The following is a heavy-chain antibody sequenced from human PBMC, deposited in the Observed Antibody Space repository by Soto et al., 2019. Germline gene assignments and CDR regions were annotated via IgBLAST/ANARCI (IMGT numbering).Heavy chain of an antibody. CDR2: VKDSGST. CDR1: GASFSGNY. Sequence: ESLGLTWSVYGASFSGNYWSGIRQPPGKRPEWIGEVKDSGSTNYNPSLRSRVTISVDMSKNQFSLKVRYVTDADRAVYYCARGVVRRVIIQYASFFDYWALGTSVTVSS. CDR3: ARGVVRRVIIQYASFFDY. V-gene: IGHV4-34*01. J-gene: IGHJ4*02. D-gene: IGHD3-10*01.